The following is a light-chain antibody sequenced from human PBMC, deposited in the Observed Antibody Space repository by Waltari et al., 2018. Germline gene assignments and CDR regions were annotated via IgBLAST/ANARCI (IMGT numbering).Light chain of an antibody. CDR2: ITN. Sequence: VLPQPPSASGTPRPPVTISCTGGTFIIASITMSRFHHVPNLAPQLLISITNQRPSGVPERFSGSKSGTSASLAISGLQSDDEADYYCAAWDDRLHGYVFGPGTRVTV. CDR3: AAWDDRLHGYV. J-gene: IGLJ1*01. V-gene: IGLV1-44*01. CDR1: TFIIASIT.